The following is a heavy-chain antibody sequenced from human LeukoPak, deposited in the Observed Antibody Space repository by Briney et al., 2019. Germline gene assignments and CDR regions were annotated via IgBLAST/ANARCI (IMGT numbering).Heavy chain of an antibody. CDR1: GYNFTTYW. J-gene: IGHJ4*02. CDR2: IDPSDSYT. V-gene: IGHV5-10-1*01. CDR3: ARPRDSSSFGPFDY. D-gene: IGHD6-6*01. Sequence: GESLKISCKGSGYNFTTYWITWVRQMPGKGLEWMGRIDPSDSYTNYSPSFQGHVTISADKSISTAYLQWSSLKASDTAIYYCARPRDSSSFGPFDYWGQGTLVTVSS.